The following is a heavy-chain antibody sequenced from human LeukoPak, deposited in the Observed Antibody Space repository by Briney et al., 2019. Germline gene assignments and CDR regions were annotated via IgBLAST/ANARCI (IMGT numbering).Heavy chain of an antibody. CDR1: GYSFTNYW. J-gene: IGHJ3*02. V-gene: IGHV5-51*01. CDR3: ARLKSAGLRNVFDI. D-gene: IGHD4-17*01. CDR2: IYPGDSDT. Sequence: GESLKISCNDSGYSFTNYWIGWVRQMPGKGLEWMGIIYPGDSDTRYSPSFQGQVTISADKSINTAYLQWSSLKASDTAMYYCARLKSAGLRNVFDIWGQGTMVTVSS.